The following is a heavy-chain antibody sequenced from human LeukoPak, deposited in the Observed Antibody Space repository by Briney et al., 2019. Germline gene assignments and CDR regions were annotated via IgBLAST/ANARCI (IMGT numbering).Heavy chain of an antibody. Sequence: SETLSLTCTVSGGSISSSIYYWGWIRQPPGKGLEWIGSIYYSGSTYYNPSLKSRVTISVDTSKNQFSLKLSSVTAADTAVYYCARIHYGDLLPDYWGQGTLVTVSS. CDR2: IYYSGST. D-gene: IGHD4-17*01. V-gene: IGHV4-39*01. CDR3: ARIHYGDLLPDY. CDR1: GGSISSSIYY. J-gene: IGHJ4*02.